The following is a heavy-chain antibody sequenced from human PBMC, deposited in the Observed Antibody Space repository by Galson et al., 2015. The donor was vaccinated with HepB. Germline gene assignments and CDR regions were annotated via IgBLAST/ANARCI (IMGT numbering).Heavy chain of an antibody. CDR2: IYPGDSET. CDR3: TKRGVLSEAGDN. Sequence: QSGAEVKKPGESLKISCQGSGSSFPDYWIAWVRQMPGKGLEWMGIIYPGDSETRYSPSFQGQVTISADKSISTAYLQWSSLKASDTAMYYCTKRGVLSEAGDNWGQGTLVTVST. J-gene: IGHJ4*02. V-gene: IGHV5-51*01. CDR1: GSSFPDYW. D-gene: IGHD2/OR15-2a*01.